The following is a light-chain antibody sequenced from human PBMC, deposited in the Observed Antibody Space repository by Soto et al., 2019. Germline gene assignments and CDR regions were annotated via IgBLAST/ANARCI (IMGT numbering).Light chain of an antibody. CDR2: DVS. CDR3: QQRSNWPLT. V-gene: IGKV3-11*01. CDR1: QGVSRF. J-gene: IGKJ4*01. Sequence: EIVLTQSPATLSLSPGERATLSCRASQGVSRFFAWYQQKPGQAPRLLIYDVSHRATGIPVRFSGSGSGTDFTLTISSLEPEDFAVYYCQQRSNWPLTFGGGTKVEIK.